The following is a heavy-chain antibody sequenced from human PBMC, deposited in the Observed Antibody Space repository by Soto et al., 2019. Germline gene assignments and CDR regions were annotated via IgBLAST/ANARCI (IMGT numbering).Heavy chain of an antibody. CDR3: AHRRMLDLGSGSDFDY. CDR2: IYWDDDK. CDR1: GFSLSTSGVG. Sequence: QITLKESGPTLVKPTQTLTLTCTFSGFSLSTSGVGVGWIRQPPGKALEWLALIYWDDDKRYSPSLKNRLTITKDTSKNQVVITMTNMDPVDTATYYCAHRRMLDLGSGSDFDYWGQGTLVTVSS. J-gene: IGHJ4*02. V-gene: IGHV2-5*02. D-gene: IGHD3-10*01.